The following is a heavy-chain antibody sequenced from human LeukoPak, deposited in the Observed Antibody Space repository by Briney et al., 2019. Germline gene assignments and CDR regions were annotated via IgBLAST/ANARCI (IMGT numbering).Heavy chain of an antibody. Sequence: PSETLSLTCTVSGGSISSYYWSWIRQPAGKGLEWIGRIYTSGSTNYNPSLRSRVTMSVDTSKNQFSLKLSSVTAADTAVYYCARDRELLGGYYFDYWGQGILVTVSS. CDR3: ARDRELLGGYYFDY. V-gene: IGHV4-4*07. J-gene: IGHJ4*02. CDR1: GGSISSYY. D-gene: IGHD1-26*01. CDR2: IYTSGST.